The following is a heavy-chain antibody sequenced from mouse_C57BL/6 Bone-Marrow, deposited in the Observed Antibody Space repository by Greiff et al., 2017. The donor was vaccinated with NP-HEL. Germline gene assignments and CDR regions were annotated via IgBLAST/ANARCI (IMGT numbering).Heavy chain of an antibody. D-gene: IGHD2-1*01. V-gene: IGHV14-3*01. Sequence: EVQLQQSVAELVRPGASVKLSCTASGFNIKNPYMHWVKQRPEQGLEWIGRIDPANGNTKYAPKFQGKATITADTSSNTAYLQLSSLTSEDTAIYYCARSNYGNYFYAMDYWGQGTSVTVSS. CDR2: IDPANGNT. J-gene: IGHJ4*01. CDR1: GFNIKNPY. CDR3: ARSNYGNYFYAMDY.